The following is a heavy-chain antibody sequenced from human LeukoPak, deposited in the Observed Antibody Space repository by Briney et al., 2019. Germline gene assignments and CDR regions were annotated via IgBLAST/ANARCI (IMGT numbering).Heavy chain of an antibody. Sequence: GGSLRLSCAASGFTFSSYAMSWVRQAPGKGLEWVSYINPSSSAIYYADSVKGRFTISRDNAKNSLYLQVNSLRDEDTAVYYCARASYNSSPDYWGQGTLVTVSS. CDR2: INPSSSAI. CDR1: GFTFSSYA. J-gene: IGHJ4*02. CDR3: ARASYNSSPDY. D-gene: IGHD6-13*01. V-gene: IGHV3-48*02.